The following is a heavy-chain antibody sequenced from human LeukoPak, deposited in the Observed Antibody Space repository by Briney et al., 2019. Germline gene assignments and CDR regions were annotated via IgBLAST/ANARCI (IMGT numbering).Heavy chain of an antibody. CDR3: AKGIGSTSCYNY. CDR1: GFTFSSAA. J-gene: IGHJ4*02. Sequence: PGGSLRLSCGASGFTFSSAAMRWVRQAPGKGLEWVSDISGSGGSTYYADSVKGRFTISRGDSKYTLYLQMSSLRAEDTAVYYCAKGIGSTSCYNYYGQGTLVTVSS. D-gene: IGHD2-2*02. V-gene: IGHV3-23*01. CDR2: ISGSGGST.